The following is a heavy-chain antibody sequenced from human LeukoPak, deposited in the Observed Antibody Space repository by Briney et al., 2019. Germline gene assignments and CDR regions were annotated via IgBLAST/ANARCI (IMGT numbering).Heavy chain of an antibody. CDR3: AKGKGGTSFNYCFDY. J-gene: IGHJ4*02. D-gene: IGHD2/OR15-2a*01. CDR2: IHNDAATT. CDR1: GFGFGAYA. Sequence: GASLRLSCAASGFGFGAYAMIWVRQAPGKGLEWVSLIHNDAATTYYADSVRGRFTVSRENSKNTLYLEMNSLRAEDTAVYYCAKGKGGTSFNYCFDYWGQGTPVSVSS. V-gene: IGHV3-23*03.